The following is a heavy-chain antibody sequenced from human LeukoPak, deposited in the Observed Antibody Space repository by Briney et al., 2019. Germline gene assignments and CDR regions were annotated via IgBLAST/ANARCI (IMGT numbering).Heavy chain of an antibody. CDR1: GFIFSTYW. V-gene: IGHV3-7*01. J-gene: IGHJ3*02. Sequence: GGSLRLSCAASGFIFSTYWMSWVRQAPGKGLEWVADIKEDGTVKQYEDSVKGRFTISRDNAKNSLYLQMNSLRVEDTAVYYCSGGNVFDIWGQGTLVTASS. CDR2: IKEDGTVK. D-gene: IGHD3-16*01. CDR3: SGGNVFDI.